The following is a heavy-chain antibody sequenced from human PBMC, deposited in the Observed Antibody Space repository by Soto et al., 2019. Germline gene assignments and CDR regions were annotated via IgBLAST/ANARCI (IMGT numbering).Heavy chain of an antibody. Sequence: QVQLQESGPGLVKPSQTLSLTCTVSGGSISSGGYYWSWIRQHPGKGLEWIGYIYYSGSTYYNPSLKSRVTITVDTSKNQFSLKLSSVTAADTAVYYCARDGSNGSGWFDPWGQGTLVTVSS. CDR1: GGSISSGGYY. D-gene: IGHD3-10*01. CDR2: IYYSGST. V-gene: IGHV4-31*03. J-gene: IGHJ5*02. CDR3: ARDGSNGSGWFDP.